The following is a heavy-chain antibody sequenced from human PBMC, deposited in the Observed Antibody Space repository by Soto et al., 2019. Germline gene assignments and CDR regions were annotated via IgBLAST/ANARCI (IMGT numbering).Heavy chain of an antibody. V-gene: IGHV3-33*01. D-gene: IGHD2-8*01. CDR1: GFTFSSYG. CDR3: ARDVMVYANYYYYGMDV. Sequence: PGGYLRLSCAASGFTFSSYGMHWVRQAPGKGLEWVAVIWYDGSNKYYADSVKGRFTISRDNSKNTLYLQMNSLRAEDTAVYYCARDVMVYANYYYYGMDVWGQGTTVTVSS. CDR2: IWYDGSNK. J-gene: IGHJ6*02.